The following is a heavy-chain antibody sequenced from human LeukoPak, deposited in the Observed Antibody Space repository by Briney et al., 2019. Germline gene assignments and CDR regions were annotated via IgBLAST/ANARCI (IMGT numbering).Heavy chain of an antibody. CDR1: GGSISSYY. CDR3: ASSTPLDAFDI. V-gene: IGHV4-59*08. CDR2: IYYSGST. J-gene: IGHJ3*02. Sequence: SETLSLTCTVSGGSISSYYWSWIRQPPGKGLEWIGYIYYSGSTNYNPSLKSRVTISVDTSKNQFSLKLGSVTAADTAVYYCASSTPLDAFDIWGQGTMVTVSS. D-gene: IGHD2-15*01.